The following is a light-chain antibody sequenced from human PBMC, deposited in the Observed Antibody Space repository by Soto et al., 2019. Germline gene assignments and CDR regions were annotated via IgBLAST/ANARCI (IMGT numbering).Light chain of an antibody. CDR2: KAS. V-gene: IGKV1-5*03. CDR1: QSVDTC. Sequence: DIQMTQSPSTLSASVGDRVTITCRASQSVDTCLAWYQQKPGKAPHLLIYKASSLETGVPSRFSGSGSVTEYTLTISSLQPDDFATYYCQQFYRYPWPLGQSTKVDIK. CDR3: QQFYRYPWP. J-gene: IGKJ1*01.